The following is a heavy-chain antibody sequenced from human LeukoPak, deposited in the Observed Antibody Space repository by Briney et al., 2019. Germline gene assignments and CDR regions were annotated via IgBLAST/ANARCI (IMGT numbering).Heavy chain of an antibody. CDR1: GYTFTSYD. V-gene: IGHV1-8*01. Sequence: ASVKVSCKASGYTFTSYDINWVRQATGQGLEWMGWMNPNSGNTGYAQKFQGRVTMTRNTSISTPYMELSSLRAEDTAVYYCARGLFTYYAEDYWGQGTLVTVSS. CDR3: ARGLFTYYAEDY. CDR2: MNPNSGNT. J-gene: IGHJ4*02. D-gene: IGHD2/OR15-2a*01.